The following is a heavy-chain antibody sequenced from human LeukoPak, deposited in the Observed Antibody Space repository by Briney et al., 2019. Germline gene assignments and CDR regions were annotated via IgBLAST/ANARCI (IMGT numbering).Heavy chain of an antibody. CDR3: ARLVYDSRGYYFDY. CDR2: IRYSGSA. D-gene: IGHD3-22*01. Sequence: KPPETLPLTCTVSGDSISTYYGSWIRQPPGKGLEWIGYIRYSGSANYNPSLRSRVTISIDASKNQFSLKLSSVTAADTAVYHCARLVYDSRGYYFDYWGQGTLVTVSS. CDR1: GDSISTYY. V-gene: IGHV4-59*08. J-gene: IGHJ4*02.